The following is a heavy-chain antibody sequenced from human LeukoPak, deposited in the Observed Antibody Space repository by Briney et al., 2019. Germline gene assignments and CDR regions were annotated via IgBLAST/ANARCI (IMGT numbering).Heavy chain of an antibody. CDR2: ISSSSSYI. Sequence: GGSLRLSCAASGFTFSSTYMNWVRQAPGKGLEWVSSISSSSSYIYYADSVKGRFTISRDNAKNSLYLQMNSLRAEDTAVYYCAREGQPAFDYWGQGTLVTVSS. V-gene: IGHV3-21*01. D-gene: IGHD6-13*01. CDR3: AREGQPAFDY. CDR1: GFTFSSTY. J-gene: IGHJ4*02.